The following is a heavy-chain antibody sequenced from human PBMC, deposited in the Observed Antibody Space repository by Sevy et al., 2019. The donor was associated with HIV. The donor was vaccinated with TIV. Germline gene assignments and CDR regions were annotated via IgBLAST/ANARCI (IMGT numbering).Heavy chain of an antibody. D-gene: IGHD1-26*01. CDR1: GFTFTNAW. CDR2: IKSNGGGGTI. CDR3: TWDHDYYYGMNV. Sequence: GGCLRLSCAASGFTFTNAWMNWVRQAPGKGLEWIGRIKSNGGGGTIDYAAPVKGRFSISRDDSKNTLYLQMNSLKIEGSALYYCTWDHDYYYGMNVWGQGTTVTVSS. V-gene: IGHV3-15*07. J-gene: IGHJ6*02.